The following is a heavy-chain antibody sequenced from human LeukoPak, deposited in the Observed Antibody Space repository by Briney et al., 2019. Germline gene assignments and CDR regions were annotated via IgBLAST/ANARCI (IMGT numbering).Heavy chain of an antibody. J-gene: IGHJ5*02. Sequence: GGSLRLSCAASGFTVRSNYMSWVRQAPGKGLEGVSIIYSGGSTYYADYVKGRFTISRDNSKTTLYLQMNSLRAEDTAVYYCARDRPFDPWGQGTLGTVSS. CDR2: IYSGGST. CDR3: ARDRPFDP. V-gene: IGHV3-53*01. CDR1: GFTVRSNY.